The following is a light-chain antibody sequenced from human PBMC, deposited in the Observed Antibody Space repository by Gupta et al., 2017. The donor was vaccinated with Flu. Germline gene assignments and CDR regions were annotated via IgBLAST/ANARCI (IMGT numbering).Light chain of an antibody. J-gene: IGKJ4*01. CDR3: MQGTHWPLT. V-gene: IGKV2-30*01. Sequence: DVVMTQSPLSLPVTLGQPASISCRSSQSLAYSDGNTYLNWFQQRPGQSPRRLFYKVSNRDSGVPDRFSGSGSGTDFTLKISMVEAEDVGVYYCMQGTHWPLTFGGGTKVEIK. CDR2: KVS. CDR1: QSLAYSDGNTY.